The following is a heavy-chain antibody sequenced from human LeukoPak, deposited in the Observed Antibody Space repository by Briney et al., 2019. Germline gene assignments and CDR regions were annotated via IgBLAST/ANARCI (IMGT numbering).Heavy chain of an antibody. CDR1: GYTFTSYA. CDR2: IIPIFGTA. CDR3: ASVGSGSYPFDY. V-gene: IGHV1-69*13. D-gene: IGHD3-10*01. J-gene: IGHJ4*02. Sequence: SVKVSCKASGYTFTSYAMNWVRQAPGQGLEWMGGIIPIFGTANYAQKFQGRITITADVSTSTAYMELSSLRSEDTAVYYCASVGSGSYPFDYWGQGTLVTVSS.